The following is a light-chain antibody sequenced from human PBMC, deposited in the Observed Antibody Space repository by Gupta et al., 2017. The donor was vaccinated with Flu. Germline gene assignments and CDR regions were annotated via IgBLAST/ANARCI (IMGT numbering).Light chain of an antibody. Sequence: GERATPSCRASQSVSSYLAWYQQKPGQAPRLLIYGASTRATGIPARFSGSGSGTEFTLTISSLQSEDFAVYYCQQYNNWPYTFGQGTKLEIK. V-gene: IGKV3-15*01. CDR2: GAS. CDR1: QSVSSY. J-gene: IGKJ2*01. CDR3: QQYNNWPYT.